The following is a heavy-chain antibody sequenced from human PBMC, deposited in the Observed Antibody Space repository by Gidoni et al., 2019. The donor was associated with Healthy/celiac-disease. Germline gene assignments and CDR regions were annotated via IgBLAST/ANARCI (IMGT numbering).Heavy chain of an antibody. V-gene: IGHV2-5*02. CDR1: GFSLSTSGVG. CDR3: AHVLNIAAAGVHFDY. CDR2: IYWDDDK. J-gene: IGHJ4*02. D-gene: IGHD6-13*01. Sequence: QITLKESGPTLVKPTQTLTLTCTFSGFSLSTSGVGVGWIRQPPGKALEWLALIYWDDDKRYSPSLKSRLTITKDTSKNQVVLTMTNMDPVDTATYYCAHVLNIAAAGVHFDYWGQGTLVTVSS.